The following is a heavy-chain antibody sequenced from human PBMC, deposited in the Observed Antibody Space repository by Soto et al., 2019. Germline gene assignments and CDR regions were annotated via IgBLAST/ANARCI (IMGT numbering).Heavy chain of an antibody. CDR1: GFTFSSYG. V-gene: IGHV3-33*01. CDR3: ARDRLTTKVVNYYYGMDV. J-gene: IGHJ6*02. Sequence: GGSLRLSCAASGFTFSSYGMHWVRQAPGKGLEWVAVIWYDGSNKYYADSVKGRFTISRDNSKNTLYLQMNSLRAEDTAVYYCARDRLTTKVVNYYYGMDVWGQGTTVTVSS. CDR2: IWYDGSNK. D-gene: IGHD3-22*01.